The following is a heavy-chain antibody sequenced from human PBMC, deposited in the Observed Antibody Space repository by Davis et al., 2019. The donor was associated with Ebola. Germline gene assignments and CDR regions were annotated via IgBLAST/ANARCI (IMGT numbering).Heavy chain of an antibody. Sequence: PGGSLRLSCAGSGFSFSNAWMNWVRQAPGKGLEWVSAISGSGGSTYYADSVKGRFTISRDNSKKTLYLQMNSLRAEDTAIYYCAKSGLSFGVVKYHYGMDVWGKGTTVTVSP. J-gene: IGHJ6*04. D-gene: IGHD3-3*01. CDR1: GFSFSNAW. V-gene: IGHV3-23*01. CDR3: AKSGLSFGVVKYHYGMDV. CDR2: ISGSGGST.